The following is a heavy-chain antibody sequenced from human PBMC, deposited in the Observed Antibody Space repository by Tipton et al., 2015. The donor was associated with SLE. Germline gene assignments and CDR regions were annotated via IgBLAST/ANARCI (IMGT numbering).Heavy chain of an antibody. CDR3: ARANWGNFDY. CDR2: IYYSGST. Sequence: TLSLTCTVSGGSISSYYWSWIRQPPGKGLEWIGYIYYSGSTNYNPSLKGRVTISVDTSKNQFSLKLSSVTAADTAVYYCARANWGNFDYWGQGTLVTVSS. V-gene: IGHV4-59*08. CDR1: GGSISSYY. J-gene: IGHJ4*02. D-gene: IGHD7-27*01.